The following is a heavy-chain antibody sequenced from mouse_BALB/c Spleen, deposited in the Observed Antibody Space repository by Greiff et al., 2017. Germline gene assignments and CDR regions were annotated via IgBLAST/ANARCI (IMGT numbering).Heavy chain of an antibody. J-gene: IGHJ3*01. CDR1: GFSLTSYG. V-gene: IGHV2-9*02. CDR3: ARDNDYYGNYGTFAY. Sequence: QVQLKESGPGLVAPSQSLSITCTVSGFSLTSYGVHWVRQPPGKGLEWLGVIWAGGSTNYNSALMSRLSISKDNSKSQVFLKMNSLQTDDTAMYYCARDNDYYGNYGTFAYWGQGTLVTVSA. D-gene: IGHD2-1*01. CDR2: IWAGGST.